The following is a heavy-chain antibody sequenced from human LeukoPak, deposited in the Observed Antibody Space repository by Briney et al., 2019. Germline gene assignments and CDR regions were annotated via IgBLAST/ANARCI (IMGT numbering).Heavy chain of an antibody. V-gene: IGHV4-30-2*01. CDR1: GGSISSGGYS. J-gene: IGHJ6*02. CDR3: ARVNGVAVAGYYYYGMDV. Sequence: PSETLSLTCTVSGGSISSGGYSWSWIRQPPGKGLEWIGYIYHSGSTYYNPSLKSRVTISVDRSKNQFSLKLSSVTAADTAVYYCARVNGVAVAGYYYYGMDVWGQGTTVTVSS. CDR2: IYHSGST. D-gene: IGHD6-19*01.